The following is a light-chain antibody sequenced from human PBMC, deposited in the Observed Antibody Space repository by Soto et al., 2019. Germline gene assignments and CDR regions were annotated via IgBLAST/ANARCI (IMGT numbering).Light chain of an antibody. V-gene: IGKV3-15*01. CDR1: QSVSSN. CDR2: GAS. Sequence: EIVMTQSPATLSVSPGERATLSCRASQSVSSNLAWYQQKPGQAPRLLIYGASTRATGIPARFSGSGSGTDFTLTISSLQSEDFAVYYGQQYNNWLTWTFGQGTKVDIK. CDR3: QQYNNWLTWT. J-gene: IGKJ1*01.